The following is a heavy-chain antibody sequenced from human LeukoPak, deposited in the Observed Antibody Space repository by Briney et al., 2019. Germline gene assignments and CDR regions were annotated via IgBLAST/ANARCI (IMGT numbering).Heavy chain of an antibody. J-gene: IGHJ4*02. V-gene: IGHV1-69*04. Sequence: SVKVSCKASGGTFSSYAISWVRQAPGQGLEWMGRIIPIFGIANYAQKFQGRVTITADKSTSTAYMELSGLRSEDTAVYYCASQVDSSGYYSYFDYWGQGTLSPSPQ. CDR1: GGTFSSYA. CDR2: IIPIFGIA. CDR3: ASQVDSSGYYSYFDY. D-gene: IGHD3-22*01.